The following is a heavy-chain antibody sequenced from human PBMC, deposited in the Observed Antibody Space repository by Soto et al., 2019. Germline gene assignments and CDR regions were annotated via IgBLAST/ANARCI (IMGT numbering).Heavy chain of an antibody. CDR1: GYTFTNYW. Sequence: GESLKISCKGSGYTFTNYWVGWVRQMPGKGLEWMGIIYPGDSDTKYNPSFQGQVTISADKSITTTYLQWSSLKASDTAIYYCAASIFYYGMDVWGQGTTVTVSS. J-gene: IGHJ6*02. CDR3: AASIFYYGMDV. CDR2: IYPGDSDT. V-gene: IGHV5-51*01.